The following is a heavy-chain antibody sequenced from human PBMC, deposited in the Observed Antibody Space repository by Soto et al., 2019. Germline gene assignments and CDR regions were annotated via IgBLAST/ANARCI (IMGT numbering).Heavy chain of an antibody. CDR1: GGTFSSYA. D-gene: IGHD3-10*01. J-gene: IGHJ4*02. CDR3: ARDVPRKSYFVWGSYYKIFDY. V-gene: IGHV1-69*06. CDR2: IIPIFGTA. Sequence: QVQLVQSGAEVKKPGSSVKVSCKASGGTFSSYAISWVRQAPGQGLEWMGGIIPIFGTANYAQKFQGRVTIPADKSTSTAYREVSSLRSEDTAVYYWARDVPRKSYFVWGSYYKIFDYGGQGTLVTVSS.